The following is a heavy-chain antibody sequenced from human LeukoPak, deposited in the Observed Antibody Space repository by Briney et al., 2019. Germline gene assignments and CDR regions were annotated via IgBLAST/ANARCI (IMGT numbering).Heavy chain of an antibody. Sequence: SETLSLTCSVSGDFINSNYRSWMRQPPGKGLEWIGYIYYGGSTNYNPSLKSRVSMSVDTSKNQFSLNLSSVTAADTAVYHCARLLAGCPGGRCRAHFDYWGQGTLVTVSS. CDR3: ARLLAGCPGGRCRAHFDY. D-gene: IGHD2-15*01. CDR2: IYYGGST. J-gene: IGHJ4*02. V-gene: IGHV4-59*01. CDR1: GDFINSNY.